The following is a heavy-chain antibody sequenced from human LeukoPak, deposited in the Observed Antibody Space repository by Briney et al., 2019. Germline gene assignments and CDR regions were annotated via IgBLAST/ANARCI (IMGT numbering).Heavy chain of an antibody. D-gene: IGHD3-3*01. J-gene: IGHJ4*02. V-gene: IGHV3-30*02. CDR1: GFTFSSYG. CDR3: PKGPSRTIFGVFFDY. Sequence: TGGSLRLSCAASGFTFSSYGMHWVRQAPGKGLEWVAFIRYDGSNKYYADSVKGRFTISRDSCKNTRYVQMNNLSPEHTDVYYCPKGPSRTIFGVFFDYWGQGTVVTVSS. CDR2: IRYDGSNK.